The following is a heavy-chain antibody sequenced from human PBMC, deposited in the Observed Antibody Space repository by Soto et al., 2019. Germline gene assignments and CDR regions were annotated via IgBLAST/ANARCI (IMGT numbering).Heavy chain of an antibody. CDR3: ARYTRAGYYYDSSAYYLGAFDV. D-gene: IGHD3-22*01. CDR1: GSSISSGCYS. J-gene: IGHJ3*01. V-gene: IGHV4-31*03. CDR2: IYYSGST. Sequence: SETLSLTCTVSGSSISSGCYSWSWSRQHPGKGLEWIGYIYYSGSTDYTPSRKSRVTISVDTAKNQFSLKLRSVTAADPAVYYCARYTRAGYYYDSSAYYLGAFDVWGQGTVVTLSS.